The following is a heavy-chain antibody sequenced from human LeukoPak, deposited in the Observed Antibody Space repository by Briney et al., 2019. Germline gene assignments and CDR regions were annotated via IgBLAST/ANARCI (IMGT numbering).Heavy chain of an antibody. CDR2: IYYSGST. CDR1: GGSISSGGYY. V-gene: IGHV4-31*03. Sequence: SETLSLTCTVSGGSISSGGYYWSWIRQHPGKGLEWIGYIYYSGSTYYNPSLKSRVTISVDTSKNQFSLKLSSVTAADTAVYYCARDSRVKNYWYFDLWGRGTLVTVSS. CDR3: ARDSRVKNYWYFDL. D-gene: IGHD2/OR15-2a*01. J-gene: IGHJ2*01.